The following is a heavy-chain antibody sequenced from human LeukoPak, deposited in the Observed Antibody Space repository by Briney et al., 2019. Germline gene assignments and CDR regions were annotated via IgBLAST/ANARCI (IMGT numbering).Heavy chain of an antibody. Sequence: SSETLSLTCTVSGGSISSGGYSWSWIRQPPGKGLEWIGYIYHSGSTYYNPSLKSRVTISVDRSKNQFSLKLSSVTAADTAVYYCARGDGDSVDYWGQGTLVTVSS. CDR2: IYHSGST. CDR3: ARGDGDSVDY. CDR1: GGSISSGGYS. D-gene: IGHD4-17*01. J-gene: IGHJ4*02. V-gene: IGHV4-30-2*01.